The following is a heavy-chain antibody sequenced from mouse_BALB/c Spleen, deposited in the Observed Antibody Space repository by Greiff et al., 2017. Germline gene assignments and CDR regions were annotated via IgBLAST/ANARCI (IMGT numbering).Heavy chain of an antibody. CDR1: GFTFTDYY. Sequence: DVKLVESGGGLVQPGGSLRLSCATSGFTFTDYYMSWVRQPPGKALEWLGFIRNKANGYTTEYSASVKGRFTISRDNSQSILYLQMNTLRAEDSATYYCAREDGNYRAMDYWGQGTSVTVSS. J-gene: IGHJ4*01. CDR2: IRNKANGYTT. D-gene: IGHD2-1*01. CDR3: AREDGNYRAMDY. V-gene: IGHV7-3*02.